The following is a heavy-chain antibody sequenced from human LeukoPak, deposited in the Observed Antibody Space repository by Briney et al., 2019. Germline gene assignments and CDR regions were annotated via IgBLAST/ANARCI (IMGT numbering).Heavy chain of an antibody. CDR3: SRATRAYYYYYYMDV. J-gene: IGHJ6*03. CDR2: IYTSGST. Sequence: PSQTLSLTCTVSGGSISSGSYYWSWIRQPAGKGLEWIGRIYTSGSTNYNPSLKSRVTISVDTSKNQFSLKLSSLTAAHTAVYYCSRATRAYYYYYYMDVWGKGTTVTVSS. V-gene: IGHV4-61*02. CDR1: GGSISSGSYY.